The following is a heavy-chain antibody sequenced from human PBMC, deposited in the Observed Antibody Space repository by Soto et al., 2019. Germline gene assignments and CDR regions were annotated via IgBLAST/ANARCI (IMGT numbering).Heavy chain of an antibody. D-gene: IGHD3-10*01. Sequence: ASVKVSCKASGYTFTSYDINWVRQATGQGPEWMGWMNPDGGNTGYVQKFQGRVTMTRNTAISTAYMELSSLRSEDTAVYYCARSVGGSNVNFDYWGQGTLVTVSS. CDR1: GYTFTSYD. CDR2: MNPDGGNT. V-gene: IGHV1-8*01. J-gene: IGHJ4*02. CDR3: ARSVGGSNVNFDY.